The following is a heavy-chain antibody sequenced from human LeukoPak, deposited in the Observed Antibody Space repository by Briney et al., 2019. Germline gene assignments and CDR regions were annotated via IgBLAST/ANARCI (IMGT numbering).Heavy chain of an antibody. J-gene: IGHJ6*03. D-gene: IGHD6-13*01. CDR3: AKPNIAAAGTNYYYYYYMDV. CDR1: GFTFSSYG. Sequence: GGSLRLSCAASGFTFSSYGMHWVRQAPGKGLEWVAFIRYDGSNKYYADSVKGRFTISRDNSKNPLYLQMNSLRAEDTAVYYCAKPNIAAAGTNYYYYYYMDVWGKGTTVTVSS. V-gene: IGHV3-30*02. CDR2: IRYDGSNK.